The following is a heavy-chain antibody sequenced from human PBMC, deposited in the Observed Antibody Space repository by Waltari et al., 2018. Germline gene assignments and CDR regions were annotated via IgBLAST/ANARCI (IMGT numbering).Heavy chain of an antibody. J-gene: IGHJ4*02. D-gene: IGHD1-26*01. Sequence: QVQLVQSGTEVKKPGASVRVSCQASGYTFTDYHLHWVRQTPGQGFEWMGWIKPKNGDTSEAQNFLGRVTMTRDTSINTAYMDLSGLRSDDAAVFYCARDPGPIVGAPDFWGQGTLVTVSS. CDR3: ARDPGPIVGAPDF. V-gene: IGHV1-2*02. CDR1: GYTFTDYH. CDR2: IKPKNGDT.